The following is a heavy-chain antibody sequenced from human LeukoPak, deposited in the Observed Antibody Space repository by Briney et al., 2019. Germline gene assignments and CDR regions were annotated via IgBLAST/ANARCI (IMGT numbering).Heavy chain of an antibody. D-gene: IGHD3-10*01. CDR3: ASPATYYGSGPSGYYYYMDV. J-gene: IGHJ6*03. Sequence: ASVKVSCKASGYTFTGYYMHWVRQAPGQGLEWMGWINPNSGGTNYAQKFQGRVTMTRDTSISTAYMELSRLRSDDTAVYYCASPATYYGSGPSGYYYYMDVWGKGTTVTVSS. CDR1: GYTFTGYY. CDR2: INPNSGGT. V-gene: IGHV1-2*02.